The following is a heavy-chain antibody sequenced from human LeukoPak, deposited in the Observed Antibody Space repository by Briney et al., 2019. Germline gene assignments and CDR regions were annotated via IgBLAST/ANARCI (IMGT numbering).Heavy chain of an antibody. V-gene: IGHV1-2*02. CDR3: ATVGVASFDY. CDR2: INPNSGGT. J-gene: IGHJ4*02. CDR1: GYTFTGYY. D-gene: IGHD6-19*01. Sequence: GASVKVSCKASGYTFTGYYMHWVRQAPGQGLEWMGWINPNSGGTNYAQKFQGRVTMTEDTSTDTAYMELSSLRSEDTAVYYCATVGVASFDYWGQGTLVTVSS.